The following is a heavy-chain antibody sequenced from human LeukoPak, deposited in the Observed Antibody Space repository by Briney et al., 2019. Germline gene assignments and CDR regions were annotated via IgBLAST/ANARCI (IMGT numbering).Heavy chain of an antibody. Sequence: PGGSLRLSCVVSGLTLSNYAMNWVRQAPGKGLEWVSVIPGSGGSTNYADAVKGRFTISRDNSKNTLYLQMNSLRAEDTAVYYCAKTASLVVRGVIITPYYFDYWGQGTLVTVSS. J-gene: IGHJ4*02. V-gene: IGHV3-23*01. CDR1: GLTLSNYA. D-gene: IGHD3-10*01. CDR3: AKTASLVVRGVIITPYYFDY. CDR2: IPGSGGST.